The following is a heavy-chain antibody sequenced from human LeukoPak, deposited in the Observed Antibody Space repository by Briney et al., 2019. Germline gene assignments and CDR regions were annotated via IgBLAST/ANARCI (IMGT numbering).Heavy chain of an antibody. Sequence: GASVKVSCKASGYTFTGYYMHWVRQAPGQGFEWMGWINPNSGGTNYAQKFQGRVTMTRDTSISTAYMELSRLRSDDTAVYYCARERETAVWFDPWGQGTLVTVSS. CDR1: GYTFTGYY. D-gene: IGHD5-18*01. CDR2: INPNSGGT. CDR3: ARERETAVWFDP. J-gene: IGHJ5*02. V-gene: IGHV1-2*02.